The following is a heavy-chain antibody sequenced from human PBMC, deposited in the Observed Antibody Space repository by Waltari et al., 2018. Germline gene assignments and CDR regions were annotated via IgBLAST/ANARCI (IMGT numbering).Heavy chain of an antibody. J-gene: IGHJ4*02. CDR3: AKGFDRASFDY. V-gene: IGHV3-23*03. Sequence: EVQLLESGGGLVQPGGSMRLSCAADGFVFSSYTMNWVRQAPGKGLEWVSVFHGGGNTGYADSVKGRFTISRDNSNNMLYLQMNILRPEDTAVYYCAKGFDRASFDYWGQGALVTVSS. CDR2: FHGGGNT. CDR1: GFVFSSYT. D-gene: IGHD3-22*01.